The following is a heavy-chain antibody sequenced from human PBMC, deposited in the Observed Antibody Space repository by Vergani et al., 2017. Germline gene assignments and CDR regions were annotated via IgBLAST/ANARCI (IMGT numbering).Heavy chain of an antibody. CDR2: ISYDGSNK. CDR1: GFTFSSYA. D-gene: IGHD3-10*01. V-gene: IGHV3-30*04. CDR3: ARGPDLLQSGLLDY. J-gene: IGHJ4*02. Sequence: QVQLVESGGGVVQPGRSLRLSCAASGFTFSSYAMHWVRQAPGKGLEWVAVISYDGSNKYYADSVKGRFTISRDNSKNTLYLQMNSLRAEDTAVYYCARGPDLLQSGLLDYWGQGTLVTVSS.